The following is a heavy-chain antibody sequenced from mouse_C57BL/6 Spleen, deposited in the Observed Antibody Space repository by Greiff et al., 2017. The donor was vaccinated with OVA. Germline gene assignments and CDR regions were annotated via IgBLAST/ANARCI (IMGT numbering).Heavy chain of an antibody. J-gene: IGHJ4*01. Sequence: QVQLQQPGAELVRPGSSVKLSCKASGYTFTSYWMDWVKQRPGQGLEWIGNIYPSDSETHYNQKFKDKATLTVDKSSSTAYMQLSSLTSEDSAVDYCASRAYYSNYGAMDYWGQGTSVTVSS. CDR3: ASRAYYSNYGAMDY. CDR1: GYTFTSYW. D-gene: IGHD2-5*01. CDR2: IYPSDSET. V-gene: IGHV1-61*01.